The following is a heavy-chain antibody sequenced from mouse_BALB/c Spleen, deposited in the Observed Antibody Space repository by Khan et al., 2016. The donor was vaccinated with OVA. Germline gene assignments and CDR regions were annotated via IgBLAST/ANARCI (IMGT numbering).Heavy chain of an antibody. V-gene: IGHV1-18*01. J-gene: IGHJ3*01. CDR2: VNPSNGDT. CDR1: GYSFTAYY. CDR3: VRVYEFFPY. D-gene: IGHD2-14*01. Sequence: MQLEESGPDLVKPGASVKISCKASGYSFTAYYMHWVKESHGKTLECIGRVNPSNGDTTYNQKFRGKAILTVDKSSSTAYMELRSLTSEDSAVYYCVRVYEFFPYWGQGTLVTFSA.